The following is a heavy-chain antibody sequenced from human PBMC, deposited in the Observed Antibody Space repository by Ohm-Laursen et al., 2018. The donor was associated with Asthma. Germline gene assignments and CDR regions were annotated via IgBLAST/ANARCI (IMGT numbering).Heavy chain of an antibody. Sequence: SQTLSLTCTVSGASIGSGGYYWSWIRQHPGKGLEWIAYIYYNGFTNYNPSLKSRVTISVDTSKNQFSLNLNSVSATDTAVYFCARSGTYSNDWFDPWGQGTLVIVSS. CDR2: IYYNGFT. V-gene: IGHV4-31*03. J-gene: IGHJ5*02. D-gene: IGHD1-26*01. CDR1: GASIGSGGYY. CDR3: ARSGTYSNDWFDP.